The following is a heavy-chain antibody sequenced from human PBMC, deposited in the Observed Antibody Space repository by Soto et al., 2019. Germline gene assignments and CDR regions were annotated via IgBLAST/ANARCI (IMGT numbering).Heavy chain of an antibody. J-gene: IGHJ6*02. CDR2: IYYSGST. Sequence: PSETLSLTCTVSGGSISSGDYYWSWIRQPPGKGLEWIGYIYYSGSTYYNPSLKSRVTISVDTSKNQFSLKLSSVTAADTAVYYCASSGLERSHYYYYYGMDVWDQGTTDTVSS. CDR3: ASSGLERSHYYYYYGMDV. D-gene: IGHD1-1*01. CDR1: GGSISSGDYY. V-gene: IGHV4-30-4*01.